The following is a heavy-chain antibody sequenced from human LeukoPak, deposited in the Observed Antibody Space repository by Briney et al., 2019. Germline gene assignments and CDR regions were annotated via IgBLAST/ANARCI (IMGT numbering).Heavy chain of an antibody. CDR2: ISGNSGSI. Sequence: GGSLRLSCAAPGFTFSSYGMSWVRQAPGKGLEWVSGISGNSGSIGYADSVKGRFTISRDNAKNSLYLQMNSLRAEDTALYYCAKDGGGSGWYYFDYWGQGTLVTVSS. CDR3: AKDGGGSGWYYFDY. J-gene: IGHJ4*02. V-gene: IGHV3-9*01. D-gene: IGHD6-19*01. CDR1: GFTFSSYG.